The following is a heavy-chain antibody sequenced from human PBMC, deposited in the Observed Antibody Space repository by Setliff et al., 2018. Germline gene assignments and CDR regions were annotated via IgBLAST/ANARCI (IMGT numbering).Heavy chain of an antibody. CDR2: NSV. CDR3: ARGPPDFVVVPAAAKFDY. D-gene: IGHD2-2*01. CDR1: GYSFPNYG. V-gene: IGHV1-18*01. Sequence: ASVKVSCKTSGYSFPNYGINWVRRAPGQGLEWMGWNSVYAREFQGRVTMPIDTPTSTAYMELRSLRSDDTAVYYCARGPPDFVVVPAAAKFDYWGPGTLVTVSS. J-gene: IGHJ4*02.